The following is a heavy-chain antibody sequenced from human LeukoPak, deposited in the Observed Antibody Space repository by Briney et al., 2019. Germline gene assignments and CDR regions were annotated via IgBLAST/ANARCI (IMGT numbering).Heavy chain of an antibody. CDR3: AKERGYRGLKYYFDY. J-gene: IGHJ4*02. Sequence: GGSLRLSCAASGFTFSSYAMSWVRRAPGKGLEWVSAISGSGGSTYYADSVKGRFTISRDNSKNTLHLQMNSLRAEDTAVYYCAKERGYRGLKYYFDYWGQGTLVTVSS. CDR2: ISGSGGST. CDR1: GFTFSSYA. D-gene: IGHD3-3*01. V-gene: IGHV3-23*01.